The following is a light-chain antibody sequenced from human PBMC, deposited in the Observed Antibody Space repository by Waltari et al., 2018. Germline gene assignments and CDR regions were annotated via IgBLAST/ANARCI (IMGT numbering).Light chain of an antibody. CDR2: KAS. CDR1: QGISSY. J-gene: IGKJ1*01. Sequence: DIQLTQSPSSLSASVGDRVTITCRASQGISSYLAWYQQKPGKAPKLLIYKASSLQSGVPSRFGGSGSGTEFTLTISSLQPEDFAVYYCQQRNSYPWTFGQGTKVEIK. V-gene: IGKV1-9*01. CDR3: QQRNSYPWT.